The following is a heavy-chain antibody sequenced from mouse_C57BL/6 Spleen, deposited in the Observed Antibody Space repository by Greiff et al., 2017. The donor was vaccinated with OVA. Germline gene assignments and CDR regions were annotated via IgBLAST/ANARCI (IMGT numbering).Heavy chain of an antibody. J-gene: IGHJ4*01. CDR2: INPNNGGT. D-gene: IGHD2-5*01. Sequence: EVQLQQSGPELVKPGASVKISCKASGYTFTDYYMNWVKQSHGKSLEWIGDINPNNGGTSYNQKFKGKATLTVDKSSSTAYMELRSLTSEDSAVYYCARRYSNPYYYAMDYWGQGTSVTVSS. CDR1: GYTFTDYY. V-gene: IGHV1-26*01. CDR3: ARRYSNPYYYAMDY.